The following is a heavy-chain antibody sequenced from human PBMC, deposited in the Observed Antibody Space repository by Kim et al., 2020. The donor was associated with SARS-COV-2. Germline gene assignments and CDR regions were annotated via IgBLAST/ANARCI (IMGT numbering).Heavy chain of an antibody. D-gene: IGHD6-19*01. Sequence: AQKFKGRVTITADESTSTAYMELSSLRSEDTAVYYCARQYSSGWTDAFDIWGQGTMVTVSS. V-gene: IGHV1-69*01. CDR3: ARQYSSGWTDAFDI. J-gene: IGHJ3*02.